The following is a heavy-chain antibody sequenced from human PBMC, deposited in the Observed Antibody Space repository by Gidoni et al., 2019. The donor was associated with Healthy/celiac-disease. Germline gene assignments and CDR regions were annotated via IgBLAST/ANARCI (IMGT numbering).Heavy chain of an antibody. CDR1: GFTFSSYA. V-gene: IGHV3-30-3*01. CDR3: ARDRPIAPGDLDY. J-gene: IGHJ4*02. D-gene: IGHD3-10*01. Sequence: QVQLVESGGGVVQPGRSLRLSCAASGFTFSSYAMPWVRQAPGKGLEWVAVISYDGSNKYYADSVKGRFTISRVNSKNTLYLQMNSLRAEDTAVYYCARDRPIAPGDLDYWGQGTLVTVSS. CDR2: ISYDGSNK.